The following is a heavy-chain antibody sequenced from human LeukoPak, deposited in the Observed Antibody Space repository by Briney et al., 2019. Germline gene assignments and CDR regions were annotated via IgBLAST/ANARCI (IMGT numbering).Heavy chain of an antibody. D-gene: IGHD1-26*01. V-gene: IGHV4-38-2*02. CDR2: IYHSGST. J-gene: IGHJ4*02. Sequence: PSETLPLTCTVSGYSISSGYYWGWIRQPPGRGLEWIGSIYHSGSTYYNPSLKSRVTISVDTSKNQFSLKLSSVTAADTAVYYCASNRIVGATTPFDYWGQGTLVTVSS. CDR1: GYSISSGYY. CDR3: ASNRIVGATTPFDY.